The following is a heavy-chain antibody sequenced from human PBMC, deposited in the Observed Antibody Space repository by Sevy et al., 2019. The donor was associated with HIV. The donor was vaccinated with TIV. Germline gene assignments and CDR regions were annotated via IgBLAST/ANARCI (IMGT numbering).Heavy chain of an antibody. D-gene: IGHD1-26*01. V-gene: IGHV3-7*01. J-gene: IGHJ5*02. CDR2: IRPDGSDK. CDR1: GFTFSPYW. CDR3: ARGVGLDR. Sequence: GGSLRLSCEASGFTFSPYWMTWVRQAPGKGLEWVANIRPDGSDKYYVDSVKGRFTISRDNAKNSLYLQMNSLRADDTAMCACARGVGLDRWGQGALVTVSS.